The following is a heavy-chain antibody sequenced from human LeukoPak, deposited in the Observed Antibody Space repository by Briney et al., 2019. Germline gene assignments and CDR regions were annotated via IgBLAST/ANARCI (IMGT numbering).Heavy chain of an antibody. V-gene: IGHV1-18*01. CDR3: ASRGVGRYCSSWYYLDY. CDR1: GYTFTSYG. D-gene: IGHD6-13*01. J-gene: IGHJ4*02. CDR2: ISAYNGNT. Sequence: ASVKVSCKASGYTFTSYGISWVRQAPGQGLEWMGWISAYNGNTNYAQKLQGRVTMTTDTSTSTAYMELRSLRSDDTAVYYCASRGVGRYCSSWYYLDYWGQGTLVTVSS.